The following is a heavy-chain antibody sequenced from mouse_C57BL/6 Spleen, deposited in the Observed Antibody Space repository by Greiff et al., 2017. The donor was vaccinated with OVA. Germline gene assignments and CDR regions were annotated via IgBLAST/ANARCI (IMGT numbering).Heavy chain of an antibody. V-gene: IGHV10-1*01. CDR3: VRQGAQATSRYAMDY. J-gene: IGHJ4*01. Sequence: EVQLVESGGGLVQPKGSLKLSCAASGFSFNTYAMNWVRQAPGKGLEWVARIRSKSNNYATYYADSVKDRFTISRDDSESMLYLQMNNLKTEDTAMYDCVRQGAQATSRYAMDYWGQGTSVTVSA. CDR1: GFSFNTYA. CDR2: IRSKSNNYAT. D-gene: IGHD3-2*02.